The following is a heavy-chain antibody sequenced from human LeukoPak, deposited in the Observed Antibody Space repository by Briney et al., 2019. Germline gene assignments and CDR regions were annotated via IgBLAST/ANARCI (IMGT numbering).Heavy chain of an antibody. J-gene: IGHJ4*02. CDR2: ISSSSSYI. D-gene: IGHD3-10*01. Sequence: GGSLGLSCAASGFTFSSYSTNWVRQAPGKGLEWVSSISSSSSYIYYADSVKGRFTISRDNAKNSLYLQMNSLRAEDTAVYYCARTRITMVRGASENDYWGQGTLVTVSS. CDR1: GFTFSSYS. V-gene: IGHV3-21*01. CDR3: ARTRITMVRGASENDY.